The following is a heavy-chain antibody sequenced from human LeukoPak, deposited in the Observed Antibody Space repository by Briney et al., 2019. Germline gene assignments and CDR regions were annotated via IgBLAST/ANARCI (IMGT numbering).Heavy chain of an antibody. Sequence: GGSLSLSQAAPRFTYCTYSMNWVSQAPGKGLEWVSYISSSSSTIYYADSVKGRFTISRDNGKNSLYLQMNSLRAEDTAVYYCATEMGDYWGQGTLVTVSS. J-gene: IGHJ4*02. V-gene: IGHV3-48*01. CDR3: ATEMGDY. CDR1: RFTYCTYS. D-gene: IGHD2-8*01. CDR2: ISSSSSTI.